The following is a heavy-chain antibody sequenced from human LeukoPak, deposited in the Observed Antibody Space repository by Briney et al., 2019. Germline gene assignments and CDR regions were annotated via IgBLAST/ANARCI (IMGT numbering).Heavy chain of an antibody. CDR2: ISGSGGTA. CDR1: GFTFSIYA. D-gene: IGHD6-19*01. J-gene: IGHJ4*02. Sequence: GGSLRLSCAASGFTFSIYAMSWVRQAPGKGLEWVSAISGSGGTAYYADSVKGRFTISRDNSKNTLYLQMNSLRAEDTAVYYCAKERKVAGTMHFDYWGQGTLVTVSS. V-gene: IGHV3-23*01. CDR3: AKERKVAGTMHFDY.